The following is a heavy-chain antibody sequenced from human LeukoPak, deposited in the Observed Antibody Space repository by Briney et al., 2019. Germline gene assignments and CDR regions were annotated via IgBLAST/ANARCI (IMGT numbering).Heavy chain of an antibody. Sequence: PSETLSITCTVSGGSISSYYWSWIRQPPGKGLEWIGYIYYSGSTNYNPSLKSRVTISVDTSKNQFSLKLSSVTAADTAVYYCARGLRSGDSSGYYYGGYYFDYWGQGTLVTVSS. CDR2: IYYSGST. V-gene: IGHV4-59*01. D-gene: IGHD3-22*01. CDR3: ARGLRSGDSSGYYYGGYYFDY. CDR1: GGSISSYY. J-gene: IGHJ4*02.